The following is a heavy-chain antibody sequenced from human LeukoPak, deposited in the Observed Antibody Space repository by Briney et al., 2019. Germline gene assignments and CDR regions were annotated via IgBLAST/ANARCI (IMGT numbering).Heavy chain of an antibody. Sequence: SETLSLTCTVSGGSISSYYWSWIRQPPGKGLEWMGYIYYSGSTNYNPSLKSRVTISVDTSKNQFSLKLSSVTAADTAVYYCARDRAGAFDIWGQGTMVTVSS. CDR2: IYYSGST. CDR1: GGSISSYY. D-gene: IGHD5-24*01. V-gene: IGHV4-59*01. J-gene: IGHJ3*02. CDR3: ARDRAGAFDI.